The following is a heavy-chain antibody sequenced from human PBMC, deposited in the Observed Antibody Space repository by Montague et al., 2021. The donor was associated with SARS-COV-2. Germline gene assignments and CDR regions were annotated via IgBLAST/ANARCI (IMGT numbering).Heavy chain of an antibody. CDR2: INHRGTS. CDR3: VVVMTGGEYYFDY. CDR1: GGSFSDYF. V-gene: IGHV4-34*01. J-gene: IGHJ4*02. Sequence: SETLSLTCAVYGGSFSDYFWTWIRQPPGKGLEWIGEINHRGTSNXNPSLKSRVSISVDTSKNQFSLYLGSVTAADTAVYMIVVVMTGGEYYFDYWGQGTLVTVSS. D-gene: IGHD3-22*01.